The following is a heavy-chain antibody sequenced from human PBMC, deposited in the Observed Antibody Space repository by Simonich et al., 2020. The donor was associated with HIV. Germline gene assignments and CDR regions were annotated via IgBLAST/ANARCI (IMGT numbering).Heavy chain of an antibody. V-gene: IGHV4-34*01. J-gene: IGHJ4*02. CDR3: ARGFYQRLYYFDY. CDR1: GGSFSGYY. D-gene: IGHD2-2*01. Sequence: QVQLQQWGAGLLKPSETLSLTCAVYGGSFSGYYWSWICQPPGKGLEWIGEINHSGSTNYHPSLKSRVTISVDTSKNQFSLKLSSVTAADTAVYYCARGFYQRLYYFDYWGQGTLVTVSS. CDR2: INHSGST.